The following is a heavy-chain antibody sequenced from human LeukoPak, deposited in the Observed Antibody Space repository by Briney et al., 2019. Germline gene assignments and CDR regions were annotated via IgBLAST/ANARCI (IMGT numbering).Heavy chain of an antibody. CDR1: GGTFSSYA. J-gene: IGHJ4*02. Sequence: GASVKVSCKASGGTFSSYAISWVRQAPGQGLEWMGGIIPIFGTANYAQKFQGRVTITADESTSTAYMELSSLRSEDTAVYYCARGTPRGSRAFDYWGQGTLVTVSS. V-gene: IGHV1-69*13. CDR3: ARGTPRGSRAFDY. CDR2: IIPIFGTA. D-gene: IGHD1-26*01.